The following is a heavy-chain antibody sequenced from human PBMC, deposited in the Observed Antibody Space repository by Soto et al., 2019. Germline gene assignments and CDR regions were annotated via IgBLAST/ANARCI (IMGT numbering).Heavy chain of an antibody. V-gene: IGHV4-31*03. CDR1: GGSISSGGYY. CDR2: IYYSGST. J-gene: IGHJ5*02. D-gene: IGHD3-10*01. CDR3: ARETTMVREGNWFDP. Sequence: SETLSLTCSVSGGSISSGGYYWSWIRQHPGKGLEWIGYIYYSGSTYYNPSLKSRVTISVDTSKNQFSLKLSSVTAADTAVYYCARETTMVREGNWFDPWGQGTLVTVSS.